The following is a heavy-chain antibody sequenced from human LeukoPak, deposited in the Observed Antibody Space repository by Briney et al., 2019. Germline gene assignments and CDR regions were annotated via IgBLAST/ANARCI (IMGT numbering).Heavy chain of an antibody. Sequence: SETLSLTCTVSGGSISGYYWSWIRQPPGKGLEWIGYIYHSGSTYYNPSLKSRVTISVDRSKNQFSLKLSSVTAADTAVYYCARFTAANHYFDYWGQGTLVTVSS. D-gene: IGHD2-2*01. J-gene: IGHJ4*02. V-gene: IGHV4-59*12. CDR2: IYHSGST. CDR3: ARFTAANHYFDY. CDR1: GGSISGYY.